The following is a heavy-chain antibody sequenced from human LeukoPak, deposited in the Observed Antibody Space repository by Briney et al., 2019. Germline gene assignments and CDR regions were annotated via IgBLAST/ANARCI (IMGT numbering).Heavy chain of an antibody. CDR2: IKQDGSEK. CDR3: AKSTTAELFDY. CDR1: GFTFSSYW. V-gene: IGHV3-7*03. Sequence: GGSLRLSCAASGFTFSSYWMSWVRQAPGKGLEWVANIKQDGSEKYYVDSVKGRFTISRDNAKNSLYLQMNSLRAEDTALYYCAKSTTAELFDYWGQGTLVTVSS. J-gene: IGHJ4*02. D-gene: IGHD6-13*01.